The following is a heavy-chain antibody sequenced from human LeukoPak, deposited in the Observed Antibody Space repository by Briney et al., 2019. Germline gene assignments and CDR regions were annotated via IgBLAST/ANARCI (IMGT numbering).Heavy chain of an antibody. V-gene: IGHV1-8*03. D-gene: IGHD6-13*01. Sequence: ASVKVSCKASGYTFTSYGISWVRQAPGQGLEWMGWMNPNSGNTGYAQKFQGRVTITRNTSISTAYMELSSLRSEDTAVYYCARRAAAGYYYYYYMDVWGKGTTVTVSS. CDR3: ARRAAAGYYYYYYMDV. CDR1: GYTFTSYG. CDR2: MNPNSGNT. J-gene: IGHJ6*03.